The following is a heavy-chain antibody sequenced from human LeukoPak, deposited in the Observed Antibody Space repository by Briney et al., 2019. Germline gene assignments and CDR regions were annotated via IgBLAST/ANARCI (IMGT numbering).Heavy chain of an antibody. CDR3: ARAVPGYCSSTSCHHDAFDI. D-gene: IGHD2-2*01. CDR2: IIPILGIA. J-gene: IGHJ3*02. CDR1: GGTFSSYT. Sequence: SVKVSCKASGGTFSSYTISWVRQAPGQGLEWMGRIIPILGIANYAQKFQGRVTITADKSTSTAYMELSSLRSEDTAVYYCARAVPGYCSSTSCHHDAFDIWGQGTMVTVSS. V-gene: IGHV1-69*02.